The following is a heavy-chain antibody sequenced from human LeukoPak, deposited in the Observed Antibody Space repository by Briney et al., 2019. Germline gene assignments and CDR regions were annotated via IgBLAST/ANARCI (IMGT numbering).Heavy chain of an antibody. CDR2: IFNSGSP. CDR1: GGSIRGDH. CDR3: ARRYYYDGLYDD. Sequence: SETLSLTCTVSGGSIRGDHWSWIRQPPGKGLEWIGNIFNSGSPKYNPSLKSRVTMSLDTSTNQFSLNLSSVTAADTAVYYCARRYYYDGLYDDWGQGTLVTVSS. J-gene: IGHJ4*02. D-gene: IGHD3-22*01. V-gene: IGHV4-59*08.